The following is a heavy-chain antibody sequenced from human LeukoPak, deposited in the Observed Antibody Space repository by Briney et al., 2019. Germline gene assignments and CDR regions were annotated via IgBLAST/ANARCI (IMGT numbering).Heavy chain of an antibody. CDR2: IIPIFGTA. CDR3: HAPIGWLQNEPY. J-gene: IGHJ4*02. D-gene: IGHD5-24*01. V-gene: IGHV1-69*13. CDR1: GGTFTSYA. Sequence: SVKVSCKASGGTFTSYAISWVGQAPGQGLEWMGGIIPIFGTANNAQKFQGRGTITADEYTSTAYMELSSLRSEDTAVYYCHAPIGWLQNEPYWGQGTLVTVSS.